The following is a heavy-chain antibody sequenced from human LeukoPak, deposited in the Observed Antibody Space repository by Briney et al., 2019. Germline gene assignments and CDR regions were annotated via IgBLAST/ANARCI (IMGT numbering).Heavy chain of an antibody. CDR2: IHNSGNP. V-gene: IGHV4-59*01. D-gene: IGHD1-1*01. CDR1: GGSISSYY. Sequence: KPSETLSLTCTVSGGSISSYYWSWIRQPPGKGLEWIGHIHNSGNPNYNPSLKSRVTLSVDTSKNQFSLKLSSVTAADPAVYYCAREGTTGRNLNRFDSWGQGTLVTVSS. J-gene: IGHJ5*01. CDR3: AREGTTGRNLNRFDS.